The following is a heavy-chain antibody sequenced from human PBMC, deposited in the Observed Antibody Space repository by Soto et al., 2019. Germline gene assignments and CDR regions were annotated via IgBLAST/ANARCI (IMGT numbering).Heavy chain of an antibody. CDR1: GGSISSGGYY. CDR3: ARERYDILTGYSRTYYYYGMDV. V-gene: IGHV4-31*03. J-gene: IGHJ6*02. D-gene: IGHD3-9*01. CDR2: IYYSGST. Sequence: PSETLSLTCTVSGGSISSGGYYWSWIRQHPGKGLEWIGYIYYSGSTYYNPSLKSRVTISVDTSKNQFSLKLSSVTAADTAVYYCARERYDILTGYSRTYYYYGMDVWGQGTTVT.